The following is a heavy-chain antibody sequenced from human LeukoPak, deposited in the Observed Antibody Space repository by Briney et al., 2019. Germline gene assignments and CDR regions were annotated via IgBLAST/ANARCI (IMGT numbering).Heavy chain of an antibody. D-gene: IGHD1-26*01. CDR2: IIPIFGTA. V-gene: IGHV1-69*05. CDR3: ARGSTNSSLGYYYYYYYMDV. Sequence: SVKVSCKASGGTFSSYAISWVRQAPGQGLEWMGGIIPIFGTANYAQKFQGRVTITTDESTSTAYMELSSLRSEDTAVYYCARGSTNSSLGYYYYYYYMDVWGKGTTVTVSS. CDR1: GGTFSSYA. J-gene: IGHJ6*03.